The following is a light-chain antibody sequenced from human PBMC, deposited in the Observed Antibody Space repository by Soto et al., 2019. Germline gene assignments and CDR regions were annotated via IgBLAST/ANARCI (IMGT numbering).Light chain of an antibody. Sequence: DIQMTQSPSSLSASVGDRVTITCRASQPISTYLNWYQLTPGKAPRLLIYGAFTLQSGVPPRFSGSGSGTHFTLTINNVQPEDSASYYCQQSSSAPPYTFGQGTKLQIK. CDR2: GAF. V-gene: IGKV1-39*01. CDR3: QQSSSAPPYT. CDR1: QPISTY. J-gene: IGKJ2*01.